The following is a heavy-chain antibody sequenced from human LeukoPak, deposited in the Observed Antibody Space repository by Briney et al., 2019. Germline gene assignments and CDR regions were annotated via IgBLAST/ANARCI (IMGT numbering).Heavy chain of an antibody. Sequence: SQTLSLTCAISGDSVFNYNGAWNWIRQSPSRGLEWLGRTYYRSQWYYDYAVSVRSRMTIIVDTSKNQFSLHLNSVTPVDTAVYYCARDNAGLGYWGKGTLVPVSS. CDR1: GDSVFNYNGA. V-gene: IGHV6-1*01. J-gene: IGHJ4*02. CDR2: TYYRSQWYY. CDR3: ARDNAGLGY.